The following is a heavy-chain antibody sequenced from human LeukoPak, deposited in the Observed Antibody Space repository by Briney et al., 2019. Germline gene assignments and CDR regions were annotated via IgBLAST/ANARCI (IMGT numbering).Heavy chain of an antibody. CDR3: AREPSSYGWSDQTGFDY. V-gene: IGHV4-61*02. D-gene: IGHD6-19*01. CDR2: IYTSGST. Sequence: SSQTLSLTCTVSGGSISSGSYCWSWIRQPAGKGLEWIGRIYTSGSTNYNPSLKSRVTISVDTSKNQFSLKLSSVTAADTAVYYCAREPSSYGWSDQTGFDYWGQGTLVTVSS. CDR1: GGSISSGSYC. J-gene: IGHJ4*02.